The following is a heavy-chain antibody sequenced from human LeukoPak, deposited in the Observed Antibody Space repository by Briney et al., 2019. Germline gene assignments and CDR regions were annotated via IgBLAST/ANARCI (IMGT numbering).Heavy chain of an antibody. D-gene: IGHD1/OR15-1a*01. CDR2: ISGSGGST. V-gene: IGHV3-23*01. J-gene: IGHJ3*02. CDR1: GFTFSNYG. CDR3: AILPGNNDAFDI. Sequence: GGSLRLSCAASGFTFSNYGMSWVRQAPGKGLEWVSAISGSGGSTYYADSVKGRFTISRDNSKNTLYLQMNSLRAEDTAVYYCAILPGNNDAFDIWGQGTMVTVSS.